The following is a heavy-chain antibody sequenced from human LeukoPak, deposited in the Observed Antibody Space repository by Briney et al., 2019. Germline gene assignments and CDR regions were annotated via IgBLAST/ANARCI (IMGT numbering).Heavy chain of an antibody. Sequence: GGSLRLSCAASGFTFSTYAVSWVRQAPGKGLEWVSAISGSGGSTYYADFVKGRFTISRDNSKNALYLQMNSLRAEDTAVYYCARDGWNGGAGDYWGQGTLVTVSS. CDR2: ISGSGGST. CDR1: GFTFSTYA. J-gene: IGHJ4*02. V-gene: IGHV3-23*01. D-gene: IGHD1-1*01. CDR3: ARDGWNGGAGDY.